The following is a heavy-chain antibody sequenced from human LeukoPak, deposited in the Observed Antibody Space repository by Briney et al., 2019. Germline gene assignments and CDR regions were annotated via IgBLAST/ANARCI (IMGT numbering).Heavy chain of an antibody. Sequence: GGSLRLSCAASGFTFSNTWMNWVRQAPGKGLEWVGRIQSKTDGRTTEYAAPVKGRFTISRDDSKTTLYLQMNSLKTEDTAVYYCATLTVRGVINIWGQGTPVTVSS. D-gene: IGHD3-10*01. J-gene: IGHJ4*02. CDR2: IQSKTDGRTT. V-gene: IGHV3-15*01. CDR3: ATLTVRGVINI. CDR1: GFTFSNTW.